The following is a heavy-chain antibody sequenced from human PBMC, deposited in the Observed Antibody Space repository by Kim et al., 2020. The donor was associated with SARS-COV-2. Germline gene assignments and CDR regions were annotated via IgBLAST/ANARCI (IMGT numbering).Heavy chain of an antibody. D-gene: IGHD1-1*01. V-gene: IGHV5-51*01. CDR1: EDIFTTYW. CDR3: AKLDRGNGDYYAMDV. Sequence: GESLKISCKGSEDIFTTYWIGWVRQMPGKGLEWMGIIHPCDSDTKYSPSFQGQVTISADKSINTAYLQWSSLKASDTAMYYCAKLDRGNGDYYAMDVWGQ. J-gene: IGHJ6*02. CDR2: IHPCDSDT.